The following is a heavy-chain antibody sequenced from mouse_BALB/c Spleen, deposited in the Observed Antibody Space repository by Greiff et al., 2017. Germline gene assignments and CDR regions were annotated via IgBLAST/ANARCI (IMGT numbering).Heavy chain of an antibody. V-gene: IGHV2-9*02. Sequence: VKLMESGPGLVAPSQSLSITCTVSGFSLTSYGVHWVRQPPGKGLEWLGVIWAGGSTNYNSALMSRLSISKDNSKSQVFLKMNSLQTDDTAMYYCASSYYYGSRNAMDYWGQGTSVTVSS. CDR2: IWAGGST. CDR3: ASSYYYGSRNAMDY. D-gene: IGHD1-1*01. J-gene: IGHJ4*01. CDR1: GFSLTSYG.